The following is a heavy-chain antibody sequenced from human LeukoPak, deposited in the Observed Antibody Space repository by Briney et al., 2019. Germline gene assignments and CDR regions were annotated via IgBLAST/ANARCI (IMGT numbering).Heavy chain of an antibody. CDR2: IYTSGST. Sequence: PSQTLSLTCTVSGGSISSGSYYWSWIRQPAGKGLEWIGRIYTSGSTNYNPSLKSRVTISVDTSKNQFSLKLSSVTAADTAVYYCARDRREVRGVMYNWFDPWGQGTLVTVSS. CDR3: ARDRREVRGVMYNWFDP. V-gene: IGHV4-61*02. J-gene: IGHJ5*02. D-gene: IGHD3-10*01. CDR1: GGSISSGSYY.